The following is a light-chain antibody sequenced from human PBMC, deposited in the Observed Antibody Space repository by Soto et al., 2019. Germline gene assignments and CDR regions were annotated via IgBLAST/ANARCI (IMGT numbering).Light chain of an antibody. V-gene: IGLV2-8*01. CDR1: SSDVGGYNY. Sequence: QSALTQPPSASGSPGQSVTISCIGTSSDVGGYNYVSWYQQHPGKAPKLMIYEVSKRPSGVPDRFSASKSGNTASLTVSGLQAEDEADYYCSSFVAGNNYWVFGGGTKLTVL. J-gene: IGLJ3*02. CDR3: SSFVAGNNYWV. CDR2: EVS.